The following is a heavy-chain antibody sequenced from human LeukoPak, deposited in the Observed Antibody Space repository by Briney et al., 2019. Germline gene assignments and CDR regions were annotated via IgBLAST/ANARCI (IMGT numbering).Heavy chain of an antibody. CDR1: GGSISSGGYY. CDR2: VYQSGST. J-gene: IGHJ4*02. D-gene: IGHD5-24*01. V-gene: IGHV4-30-2*01. CDR3: AGTHRWPASGLDY. Sequence: TPSETLSLTCTVSGGSISSGGYYWSWIRQPPGKGLEWIGYVYQSGSTYYNPSLKSRVTILVDRSKNQFSLKLSSVTAADTAVYYCAGTHRWPASGLDYWGQGTLVTVSS.